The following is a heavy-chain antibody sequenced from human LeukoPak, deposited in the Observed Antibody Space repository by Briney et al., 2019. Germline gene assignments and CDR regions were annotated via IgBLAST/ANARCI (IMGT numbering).Heavy chain of an antibody. Sequence: GGSLRLSCAASGFTFSSYAMSWVRQAPGKGPEWVSAISGSGGSTYYADSVKGRFTISRDNSKNTLYLQMNSLRAEDTAVYYCARGAFSSWVVYFDYWGQGTLVTVSS. J-gene: IGHJ4*02. CDR3: ARGAFSSWVVYFDY. D-gene: IGHD6-13*01. CDR1: GFTFSSYA. CDR2: ISGSGGST. V-gene: IGHV3-23*01.